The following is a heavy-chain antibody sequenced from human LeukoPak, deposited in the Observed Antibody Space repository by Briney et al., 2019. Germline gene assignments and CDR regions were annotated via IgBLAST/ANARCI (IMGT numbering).Heavy chain of an antibody. V-gene: IGHV4-31*03. CDR1: GGSISSGGYY. CDR2: IYYSGST. D-gene: IGHD6-25*01. CDR3: ARKVRAAGAFDY. J-gene: IGHJ4*02. Sequence: SETLSLTCTVSGGSISSGGYYWSWIRQHPGKGLEWIGYIYYSGSTYYNPSLKSRVTVSVDTSKNQFSLKLSPVTAADTAVYYCARKVRAAGAFDYWGQGTLVTVSS.